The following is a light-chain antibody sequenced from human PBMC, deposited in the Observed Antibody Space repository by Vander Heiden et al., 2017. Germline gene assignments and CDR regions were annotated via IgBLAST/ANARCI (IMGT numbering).Light chain of an antibody. Sequence: QSALTQPASVSGSPGQSITISCTGTSSYIGYYNYVSWYQQHPGKAPKLIIYDVTDRPSGVSYRFSGSKSGNTASLTISGLQAEDEADYFCSASADSRTLIGGGTKVTVL. CDR3: SASADSRTL. CDR2: DVT. CDR1: SSYIGYYNY. V-gene: IGLV2-14*01. J-gene: IGLJ2*01.